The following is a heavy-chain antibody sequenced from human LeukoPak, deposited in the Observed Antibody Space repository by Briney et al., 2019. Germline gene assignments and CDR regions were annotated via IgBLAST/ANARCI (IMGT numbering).Heavy chain of an antibody. CDR1: AYTFTGYY. CDR2: INPNSGGT. D-gene: IGHD1-26*01. CDR3: ARGGRLTYSGSVDY. Sequence: ASVKVSCKASAYTFTGYYMHWVRQAPGQGLEWMGWINPNSGGTNYAQKLQGWVTMTRDTSISTAYMELSRLRSDDTAVYYCARGGRLTYSGSVDYWGQGTLVTVSS. J-gene: IGHJ4*02. V-gene: IGHV1-2*04.